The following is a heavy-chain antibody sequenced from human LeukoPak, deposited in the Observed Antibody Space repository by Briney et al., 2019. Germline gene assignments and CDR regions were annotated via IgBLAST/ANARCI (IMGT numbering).Heavy chain of an antibody. CDR3: AKVRGYSGYDFDY. D-gene: IGHD5-12*01. J-gene: IGHJ4*02. V-gene: IGHV3-23*01. CDR2: ISGSGGST. CDR1: GFTFSSYA. Sequence: GGSLRLSCAASGFTFSSYAMSWVRQAPGKGLEWVSAISGSGGSTYYADSEKGRFTISRDNSKNTLYLQMNRLRAEDTAVYYCAKVRGYSGYDFDYWGQGTLVTVSS.